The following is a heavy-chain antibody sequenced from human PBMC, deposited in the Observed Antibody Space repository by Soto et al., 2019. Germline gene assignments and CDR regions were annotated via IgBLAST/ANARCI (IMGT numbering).Heavy chain of an antibody. V-gene: IGHV5-51*01. J-gene: IGHJ4*02. D-gene: IGHD6-13*01. Sequence: PGESLKISCKGSGYSFTSYWIGWVRQMPGKGPEWMGIIYPGGSDTRYSPSFQGQVTISADKSISTAYLQWSSLKASDTAMYYCARHARPGIAAAGIYYWGQGTLVTVSS. CDR1: GYSFTSYW. CDR2: IYPGGSDT. CDR3: ARHARPGIAAAGIYY.